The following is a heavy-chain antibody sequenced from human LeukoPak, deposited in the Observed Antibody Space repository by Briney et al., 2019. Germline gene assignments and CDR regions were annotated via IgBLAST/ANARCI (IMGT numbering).Heavy chain of an antibody. CDR3: AKSGLNRFDY. Sequence: PGGSLRLSCAASGFTFSNYGIHWVRQAPGKGLEWVAFIRYDGSNKYYADSVKGRFTISRDNSKNTLFLQMNSLRAEDTAVYYCAKSGLNRFDYWGQGTLVTVSS. V-gene: IGHV3-30*02. D-gene: IGHD2-15*01. J-gene: IGHJ4*02. CDR2: IRYDGSNK. CDR1: GFTFSNYG.